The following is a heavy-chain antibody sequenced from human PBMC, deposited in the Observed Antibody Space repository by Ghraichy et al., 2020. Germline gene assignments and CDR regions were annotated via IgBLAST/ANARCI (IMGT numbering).Heavy chain of an antibody. CDR2: INHVGRT. V-gene: IGHV4-34*01. J-gene: IGHJ6*03. CDR1: GESFSDYY. D-gene: IGHD2-8*01. CDR3: ARGRRYGGICYVGVCSYFYYMDV. Sequence: SETLSLTCAVYGESFSDYYWSWIRQSPGKGLEWIGEINHVGRTNHNPSLKSRVTMSMDTSKNQSSLTLSSVTAADTAVYYCARGRRYGGICYVGVCSYFYYMDVWGKGTTVTVSS.